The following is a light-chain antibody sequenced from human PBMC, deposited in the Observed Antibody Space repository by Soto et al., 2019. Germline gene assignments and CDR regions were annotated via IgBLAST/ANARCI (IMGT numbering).Light chain of an antibody. V-gene: IGLV2-14*01. CDR1: SRDVGGYNY. CDR3: NSYTTSSTYV. J-gene: IGLJ1*01. CDR2: EVT. Sequence: QSVLTQPASVSGSPGQSITISCTGTSRDVGGYNYVSWYQHHPGEVPKLMVFEVTKRPSGVSNRFSGSKSGNTASLTISGLQAEDEADYFCNSYTTSSTYVFGSGTKLTVL.